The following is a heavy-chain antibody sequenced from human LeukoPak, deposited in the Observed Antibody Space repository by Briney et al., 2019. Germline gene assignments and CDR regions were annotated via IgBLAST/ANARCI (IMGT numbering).Heavy chain of an antibody. J-gene: IGHJ4*02. D-gene: IGHD3-16*02. CDR1: GYDFVFNW. Sequence: GESLKISGKTFGYDFVFNWMGWFGKLPGKGPDGLGRIFPGDSDTRYSPSFQGQVTISADTSINTAYLQWSSLKASDTAMYYCAKSECRGILVCPDYWGQGTLVTVSS. CDR2: IFPGDSDT. CDR3: AKSECRGILVCPDY. V-gene: IGHV5-51*01.